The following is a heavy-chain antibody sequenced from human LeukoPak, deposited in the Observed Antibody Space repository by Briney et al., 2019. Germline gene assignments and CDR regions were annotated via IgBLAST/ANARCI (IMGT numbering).Heavy chain of an antibody. V-gene: IGHV1-69*05. CDR1: GGTFSSYA. CDR2: IIPIFGTA. Sequence: SVKVSCKASGGTFSSYAISWVRQAPGQGLEWMGRIIPIFGTANYAQKFQGRVTITTDESTSTAYMELSSLRSEDTVVYYCASDNEAAAGRVFRYWGQGTLVTVSS. CDR3: ASDNEAAAGRVFRY. D-gene: IGHD6-13*01. J-gene: IGHJ4*02.